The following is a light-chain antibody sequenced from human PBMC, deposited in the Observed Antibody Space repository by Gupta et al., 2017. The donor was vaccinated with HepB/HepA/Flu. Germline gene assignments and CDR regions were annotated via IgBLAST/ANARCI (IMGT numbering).Light chain of an antibody. CDR2: GYP. CDR1: SSDIGADND. CDR3: QSSDSSLTVV. V-gene: IGLV1-40*01. J-gene: IGLJ3*02. Sequence: QSVLTPPPSVSGAPGQRVTISCNGSSSDIGADNDVHWYQQIPGTAPKLLISGYPNRPSGVPDRFSASKSGTSASLAITELQATDEGYYYCQSSDSSLTVVFGGGTKLTVL.